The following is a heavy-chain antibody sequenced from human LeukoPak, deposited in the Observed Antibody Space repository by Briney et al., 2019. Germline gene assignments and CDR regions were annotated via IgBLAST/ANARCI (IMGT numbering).Heavy chain of an antibody. V-gene: IGHV4-4*02. CDR3: ARRAQYYYGSGSYYKPLDY. Sequence: KSSGTLSLTCAVSGGSISSSNWWGWVGQPPGRGLEWMGEIYHSGSTNYNPSLKSRVTISVDKSKNQFSLKLSSVTAADTAVYYCARRAQYYYGSGSYYKPLDYWGQGTLVTVSS. D-gene: IGHD3-10*01. CDR1: GGSISSSNW. CDR2: IYHSGST. J-gene: IGHJ4*02.